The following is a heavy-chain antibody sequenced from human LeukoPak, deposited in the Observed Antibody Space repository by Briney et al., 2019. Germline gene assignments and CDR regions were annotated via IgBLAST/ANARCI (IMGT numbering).Heavy chain of an antibody. CDR1: GFTFTSYA. Sequence: PGGSLRLSCAASGFTFTSYAMSWVRQAPGKGLEWVSSISGSGGSTYYADSVKGRFTISRDNSKNTLYLQMNSLRAEDTAVYYCAKALQRSTSPRYFDYWGQGTLVTVSS. V-gene: IGHV3-23*01. CDR3: AKALQRSTSPRYFDY. CDR2: ISGSGGST. J-gene: IGHJ4*02.